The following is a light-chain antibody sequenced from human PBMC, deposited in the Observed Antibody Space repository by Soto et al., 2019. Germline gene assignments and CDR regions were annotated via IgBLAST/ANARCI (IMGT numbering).Light chain of an antibody. CDR1: SNDVGGYNY. CDR2: EVS. V-gene: IGLV2-14*01. J-gene: IGLJ3*02. Sequence: QSALTQPASVSGSPGQSITISCTGTSNDVGGYNYVSWYQQHPHKAPKLIIYEVSNRPSGVSNRFSGSKSGNTASLTISGLQAEDEADYYCSSYTSSSLVVFGGGTKLTVL. CDR3: SSYTSSSLVV.